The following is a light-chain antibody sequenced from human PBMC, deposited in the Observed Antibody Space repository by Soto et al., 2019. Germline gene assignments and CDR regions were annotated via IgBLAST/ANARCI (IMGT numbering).Light chain of an antibody. J-gene: IGLJ1*01. CDR1: SSDDGGYNY. V-gene: IGLV2-8*01. CDR3: SSYAGSNIYV. Sequence: QSALTQPPSASGSPGQSVTISCTGTSSDDGGYNYVSWYQQHPGKAPKLMIYEVSKLPSGVPDRFSGSKSCNTASLTVSGLQAEDEADYYCSSYAGSNIYVFGTGTKVTVL. CDR2: EVS.